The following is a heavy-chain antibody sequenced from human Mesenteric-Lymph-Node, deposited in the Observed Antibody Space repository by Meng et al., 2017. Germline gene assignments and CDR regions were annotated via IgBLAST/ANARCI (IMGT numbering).Heavy chain of an antibody. V-gene: IGHV4-34*01. D-gene: IGHD3-22*01. J-gene: IGHJ4*02. Sequence: SETLSLTCAVYGGSFSGYYWSWIRQPPGKGLEWIGEINHIGSTSYNPSLKSRVTISVDTTNKQFSRKLSSVTAADSAVYFCARVLRVYDSSGYYPYYFDYWGQGTLVTVSS. CDR1: GGSFSGYY. CDR2: INHIGST. CDR3: ARVLRVYDSSGYYPYYFDY.